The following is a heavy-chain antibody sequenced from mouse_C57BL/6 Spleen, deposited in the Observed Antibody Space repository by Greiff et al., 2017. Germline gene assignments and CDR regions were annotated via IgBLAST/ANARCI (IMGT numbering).Heavy chain of an antibody. V-gene: IGHV5-17*01. J-gene: IGHJ3*01. D-gene: IGHD1-1*01. CDR2: ISSGSSTI. CDR3: ARNDGSSSWFAY. Sequence: EVKLMESGGGLVKPGGSLKLSCAASGFTFSDYGMHWVRQAPEKGLEWVAYISSGSSTIYYADTVKGRFTISRDNAKNTLFLQMTSLRSEDTAMYYCARNDGSSSWFAYWGQGTLVTVSA. CDR1: GFTFSDYG.